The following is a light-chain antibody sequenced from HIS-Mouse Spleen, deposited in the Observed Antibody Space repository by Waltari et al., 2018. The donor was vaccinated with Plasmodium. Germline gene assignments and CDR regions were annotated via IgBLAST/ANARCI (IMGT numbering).Light chain of an antibody. Sequence: QSALTQPAPVSGSPAQSSTLSCSGTSRDVGAYNSISWYQQHPGKAPKLMLYDLSNRPSGVSNRFSGSKSGNTASLTISGLQAEDEADYYCSSYTSSSTWVFGGGTKLTVL. CDR3: SSYTSSSTWV. CDR1: SRDVGAYNS. CDR2: DLS. V-gene: IGLV2-14*03. J-gene: IGLJ3*02.